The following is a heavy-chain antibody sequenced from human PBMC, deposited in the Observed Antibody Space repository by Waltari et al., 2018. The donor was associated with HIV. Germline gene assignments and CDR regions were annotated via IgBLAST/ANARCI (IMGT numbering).Heavy chain of an antibody. CDR2: ISPNSGNT. CDR3: ARGGSASMDV. J-gene: IGHJ6*02. Sequence: QVQLVQSGAEVKKPGASVKVSCKASGYAFAIYDVNWVRQATGQGPEWMGWISPNSGNTVYAQEFQGRVTMTRDTSISTVYMGLSSLTSEDTAVYYCARGGSASMDVWGQGTTVTVSS. CDR1: GYAFAIYD. V-gene: IGHV1-8*01.